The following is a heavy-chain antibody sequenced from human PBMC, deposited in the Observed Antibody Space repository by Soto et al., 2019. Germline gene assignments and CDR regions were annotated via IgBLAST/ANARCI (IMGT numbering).Heavy chain of an antibody. CDR3: ARLHLYYYDSSGYYIGAYYFDY. V-gene: IGHV4-59*02. CDR2: MHYTGFS. Sequence: SETLSLTCSFSGDSVTSHYLTWIRQSPEKGLEWIGYMHYTGFSHYNPSLKSRLTISVDRSKNQFTLQLTSVTVADTAVYYCARLHLYYYDSSGYYIGAYYFDYWGQGTLVTVSS. D-gene: IGHD3-22*01. CDR1: GDSVTSHY. J-gene: IGHJ4*02.